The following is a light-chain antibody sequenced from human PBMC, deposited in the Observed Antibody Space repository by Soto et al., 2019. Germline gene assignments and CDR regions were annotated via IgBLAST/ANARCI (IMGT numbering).Light chain of an antibody. J-gene: IGKJ1*01. Sequence: PMTQSPVSLSASVGDRVTITCRASQSINSKLNWYQQKPGEVPKLLIYAATSLQSGVPSRFSGSGSGTDLTITISSLQPEDFETYYCQQSYKSPPTFGQGTKVDI. CDR2: AAT. CDR3: QQSYKSPPT. CDR1: QSINSK. V-gene: IGKV1-39*01.